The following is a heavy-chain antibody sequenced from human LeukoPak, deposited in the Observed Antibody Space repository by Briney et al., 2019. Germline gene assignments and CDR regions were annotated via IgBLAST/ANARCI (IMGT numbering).Heavy chain of an antibody. J-gene: IGHJ3*01. CDR1: GFTFSDSA. CDR2: ISFSGANA. CDR3: ARDIELST. Sequence: GGTLRLSCAASGFTFSDSARTWVRQAPGKGLEWVSLISFSGANAYYADSVKGRFTITRDNSDDTLYLQLTSLRAADTAMYYCARDIELSTWGQGTMVTVSS. V-gene: IGHV3-23*01. D-gene: IGHD3-16*02.